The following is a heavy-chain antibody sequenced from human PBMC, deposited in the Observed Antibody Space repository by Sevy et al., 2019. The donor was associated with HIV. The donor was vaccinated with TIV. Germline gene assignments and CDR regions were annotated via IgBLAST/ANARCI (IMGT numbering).Heavy chain of an antibody. CDR2: IDTRGGTM. CDR3: ARDTRFVTSRGHGGPFDY. V-gene: IGHV3-11*01. Sequence: GGSLRLSCTASGFTFSDYYMNWIRQTPGKGPEWISYIDTRGGTMDYADSVKGRFTISRDNAKNSLYLQLDSLRAEDTAVYYCARDTRFVTSRGHGGPFDYWGQGALVTVSS. J-gene: IGHJ4*02. CDR1: GFTFSDYY. D-gene: IGHD3-10*01.